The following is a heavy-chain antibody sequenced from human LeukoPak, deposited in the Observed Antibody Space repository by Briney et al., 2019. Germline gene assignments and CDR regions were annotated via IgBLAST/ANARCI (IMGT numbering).Heavy chain of an antibody. J-gene: IGHJ6*02. CDR1: GASISSISYY. Sequence: SETLSLTCTVSGASISSISYYWGWIRQPPGKGLKWIGNIYYSGSTYYNPSLKSRVTISIDTSKNQFSLRLSSVTAADTAVYYCASLRAYCSGGSCYSGYYGMDVWGQGTTVTVSS. CDR2: IYYSGST. D-gene: IGHD2-15*01. CDR3: ASLRAYCSGGSCYSGYYGMDV. V-gene: IGHV4-39*07.